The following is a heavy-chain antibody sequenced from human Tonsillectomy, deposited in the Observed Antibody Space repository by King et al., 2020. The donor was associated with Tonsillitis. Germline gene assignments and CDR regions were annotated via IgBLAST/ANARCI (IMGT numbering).Heavy chain of an antibody. CDR3: AIDNPYMHPPC. Sequence: VQLVESGGGVVQPGRSLRLSCLASGFTFSSYGMHWVRQAPGKGLEWVAVISKDGDIEYYADSVKGRSTISRDNSKNTLYLQMNSLRGDDTAVYYCAIDNPYMHPPCWGQGTQVTVSS. CDR1: GFTFSSYG. V-gene: IGHV3-30*03. D-gene: IGHD1-14*01. J-gene: IGHJ4*02. CDR2: ISKDGDIE.